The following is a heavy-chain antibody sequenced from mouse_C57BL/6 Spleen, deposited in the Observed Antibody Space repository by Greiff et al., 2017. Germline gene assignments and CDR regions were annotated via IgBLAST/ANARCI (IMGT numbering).Heavy chain of an antibody. V-gene: IGHV3-1*01. CDR1: GYSITSGYD. J-gene: IGHJ4*01. Sequence: VQLKESGPGMVKPSQSLSLTCTVTGYSITSGYDWHWIRHFPGNKLEWMGYISYSGSTNYNPSLKSRISITHDTSKNHFFLTLNSVTTEDTATYYCARSHYYGSSYDAMDYWGQGTSVTVSS. CDR2: ISYSGST. D-gene: IGHD1-1*01. CDR3: ARSHYYGSSYDAMDY.